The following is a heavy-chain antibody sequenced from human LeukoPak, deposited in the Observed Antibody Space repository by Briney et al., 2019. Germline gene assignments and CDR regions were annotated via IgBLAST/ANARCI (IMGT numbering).Heavy chain of an antibody. CDR3: ARGTWYSGSYLD. J-gene: IGHJ4*02. V-gene: IGHV1-69*05. Sequence: SVKVSCKASGGTFSSYAISWVRQAPGQGLEWMGRIIPIFGTANYAQKFQGRVTITTDESTSTAYMELSSLRSEDMAVYYCARGTWYSGSYLDWGQGTLVTVSS. CDR2: IIPIFGTA. CDR1: GGTFSSYA. D-gene: IGHD1-26*01.